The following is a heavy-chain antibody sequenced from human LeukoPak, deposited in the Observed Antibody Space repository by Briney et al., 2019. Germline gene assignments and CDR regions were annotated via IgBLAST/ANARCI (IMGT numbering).Heavy chain of an antibody. CDR3: ASRIPYDSSSY. V-gene: IGHV3-74*01. CDR1: GFTFSSYA. Sequence: GGSLRLSCAASGFTFSSYAMSWVRQAPGKGLEWVSRISSDGSSTSYADSVKGRFTISRDNAKNTLYLQMNSLRAEDTAVYYCASRIPYDSSSYWGQGTLVTVSS. CDR2: ISSDGSST. D-gene: IGHD3-22*01. J-gene: IGHJ4*02.